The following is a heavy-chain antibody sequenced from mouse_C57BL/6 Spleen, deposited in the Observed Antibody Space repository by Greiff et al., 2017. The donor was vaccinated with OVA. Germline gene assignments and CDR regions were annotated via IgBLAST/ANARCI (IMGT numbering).Heavy chain of an antibody. J-gene: IGHJ2*01. V-gene: IGHV1-64*01. Sequence: QVQLQQPGAELVKPGASVKLSCKASGYTFTSYWMHWVKQRPGQGLEWIGMIHPNSGSTNYNEKFKSKATLTVDKSSSTAYMQLSSLTSEDSAVYYCAREGDYDGSCFDYWGQGTTLTVAS. D-gene: IGHD2-4*01. CDR1: GYTFTSYW. CDR3: AREGDYDGSCFDY. CDR2: IHPNSGST.